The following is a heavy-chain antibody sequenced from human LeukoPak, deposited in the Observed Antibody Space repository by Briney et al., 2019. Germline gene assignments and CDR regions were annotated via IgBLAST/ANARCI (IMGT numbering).Heavy chain of an antibody. CDR1: GGSISSGGYY. CDR2: IYYSGTT. CDR3: ARDASWDYDSAAFDI. Sequence: SETLSLTCTVSGGSISSGGYYWSWIRQHPGKGLEWIGYIYYSGTTSYNPSLKSRVTISVDTSKNQFSLKLSSVTAADTAVYYCARDASWDYDSAAFDIWGQGTMVTVSS. J-gene: IGHJ3*02. D-gene: IGHD3-22*01. V-gene: IGHV4-31*03.